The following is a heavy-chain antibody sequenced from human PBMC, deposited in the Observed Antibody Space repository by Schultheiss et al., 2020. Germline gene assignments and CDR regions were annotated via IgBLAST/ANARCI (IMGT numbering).Heavy chain of an antibody. J-gene: IGHJ1*01. V-gene: IGHV4-30-4*08. D-gene: IGHD4-17*01. CDR3: ARDRPYGDGDFQH. CDR1: GGSISSGDYY. Sequence: SETLSLTCTVSGGSISSGDYYWSWIRQPPGKGLEWIGYIYYSGSTYYNPSLKSRVTISVDTSKNQFSLKLSSVTAVDTAVYYCARDRPYGDGDFQHWGQGTLVTVSS. CDR2: IYYSGST.